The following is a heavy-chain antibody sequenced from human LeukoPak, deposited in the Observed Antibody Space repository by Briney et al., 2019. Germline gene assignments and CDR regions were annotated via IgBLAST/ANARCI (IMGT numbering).Heavy chain of an antibody. CDR1: GFTFDDFA. CDR2: ISWNSDTT. D-gene: IGHD3-10*01. CDR3: AKAPHYYTSATYWDYFEN. Sequence: GGSLRLSCAASGFTFDDFAMHWVRQSPGKGMEWVSGISWNSDTTAYADSVKGRFTISRDNANNSLYLLMNSLRSEDTAFYYCAKAPHYYTSATYWDYFENWGQGSLVTVSS. V-gene: IGHV3-9*01. J-gene: IGHJ4*02.